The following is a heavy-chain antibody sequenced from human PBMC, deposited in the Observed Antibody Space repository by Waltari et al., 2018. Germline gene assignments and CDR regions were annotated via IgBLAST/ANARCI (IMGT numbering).Heavy chain of an antibody. CDR2: IYTSGST. CDR3: AGDRAIAAVDAFDI. J-gene: IGHJ3*02. CDR1: GGSISSYY. V-gene: IGHV4-4*07. D-gene: IGHD6-13*01. Sequence: QVQLQESGPGLVKPSETLSLTCTVSGGSISSYYWSWIRQPAGKGLEWIGRIYTSGSTNYNPSRKSRVTMSVDTSKNQFSLKLSSVTAADTAVYYCAGDRAIAAVDAFDIWGQGTMVTVSS.